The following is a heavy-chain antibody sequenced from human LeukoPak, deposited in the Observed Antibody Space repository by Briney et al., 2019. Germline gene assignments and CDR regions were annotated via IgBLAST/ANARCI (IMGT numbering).Heavy chain of an antibody. CDR1: GFTFSQYW. Sequence: GESLRLSCTAYGFTFSQYWMSWVRQAPGKGLEWVAKTNQNGSDKYYVDSVKGRFIIYSDNAKKLLDLQTSSLSADDTAFYWCAREGDCTSAGCAYFDYWGRGTLVTVSS. J-gene: IGHJ4*02. D-gene: IGHD2-2*01. CDR3: AREGDCTSAGCAYFDY. V-gene: IGHV3-7*01. CDR2: TNQNGSDK.